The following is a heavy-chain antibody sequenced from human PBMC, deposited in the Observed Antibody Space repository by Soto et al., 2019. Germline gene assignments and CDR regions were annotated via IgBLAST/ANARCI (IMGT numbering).Heavy chain of an antibody. J-gene: IGHJ4*02. CDR3: ARGGGYDSFDY. V-gene: IGHV4-30-2*06. CDR1: GASISYGGFS. D-gene: IGHD5-12*01. CDR2: ISHLEST. Sequence: TSKTLSLTCTVSGASISYGGFSWSWIRQSPGKGLEWIGYISHLESTYFHPSFKSRLTMSIDRTRNQFSLKLSSVTAADMAVYYCARGGGYDSFDYWGQGVLVTVSS.